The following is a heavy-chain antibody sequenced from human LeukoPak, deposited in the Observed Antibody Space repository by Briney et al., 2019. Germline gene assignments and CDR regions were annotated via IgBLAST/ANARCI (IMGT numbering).Heavy chain of an antibody. V-gene: IGHV1-2*02. CDR3: AALGFGEYIGGFDY. CDR2: INPNSGGT. J-gene: IGHJ4*02. Sequence: ASVKVSCKASGYTFTGYYMHWVRQAPGQGLEWMGWINPNSGGTNYAQKFQGRVTMTRDTSISTAYMELSRLRSDDTAVYYCAALGFGEYIGGFDYWGQGTLVTVPS. D-gene: IGHD3-10*01. CDR1: GYTFTGYY.